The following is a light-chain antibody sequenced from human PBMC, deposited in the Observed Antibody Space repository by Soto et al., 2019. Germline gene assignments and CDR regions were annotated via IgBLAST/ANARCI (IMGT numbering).Light chain of an antibody. CDR3: QQYHTDWT. CDR2: AAS. Sequence: DIQMTQSPSTLSASVGDTVTITCRASESIDNWLAWYQQKPGKAPKLLIFAASTLVRGVPSRFSGRGSGTEFTLTISSLQADDYATFCCQQYHTDWTFGQGTKVEIK. CDR1: ESIDNW. V-gene: IGKV1-5*01. J-gene: IGKJ1*01.